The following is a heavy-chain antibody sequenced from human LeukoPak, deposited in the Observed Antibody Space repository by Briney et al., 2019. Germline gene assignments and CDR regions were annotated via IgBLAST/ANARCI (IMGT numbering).Heavy chain of an antibody. D-gene: IGHD6-13*01. CDR3: ARGAGSSWIRSPRYFDY. Sequence: GGALRHSCAASVFIFSSYEMNWVGQAPGKGVEWVSYISSSGSTIYYADSVKGRFTISRDNAKNSLYLQMNSLRAEDTAGYYCARGAGSSWIRSPRYFDYWGQGTLVTVSS. J-gene: IGHJ4*02. CDR1: VFIFSSYE. CDR2: ISSSGSTI. V-gene: IGHV3-48*03.